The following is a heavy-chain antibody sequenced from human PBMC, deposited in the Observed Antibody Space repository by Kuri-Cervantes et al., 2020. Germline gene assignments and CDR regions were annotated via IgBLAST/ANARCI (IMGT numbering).Heavy chain of an antibody. Sequence: GESLKISCAASGFTFSSYWMSWVRQAPGKGLEWVANIKQDGSEKYYVDSVKGRFTISRDNAKNSLYLQMNSLRAEDTAVYYCARATLAGSFSGMDVWGQGTTVTVSS. J-gene: IGHJ6*02. CDR3: ARATLAGSFSGMDV. CDR2: IKQDGSEK. D-gene: IGHD3-10*01. V-gene: IGHV3-7*03. CDR1: GFTFSSYW.